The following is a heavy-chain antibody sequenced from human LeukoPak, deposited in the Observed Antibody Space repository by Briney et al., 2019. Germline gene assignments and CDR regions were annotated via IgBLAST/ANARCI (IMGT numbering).Heavy chain of an antibody. D-gene: IGHD3-22*01. Sequence: SGGSLRLSCAASGFTFSSYWMSWVRQAPGKGLEGVANIKQDGSEKYYVDSVKGRFTIPRDNAKNSLYLQMNSLRAEDTAVYYCARDYPDRYYMDVWGKGTTVTVSS. V-gene: IGHV3-7*01. CDR1: GFTFSSYW. CDR2: IKQDGSEK. J-gene: IGHJ6*03. CDR3: ARDYPDRYYMDV.